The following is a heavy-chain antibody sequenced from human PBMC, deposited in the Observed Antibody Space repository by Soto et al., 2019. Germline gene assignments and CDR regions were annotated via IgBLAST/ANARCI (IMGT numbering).Heavy chain of an antibody. CDR2: IRSKVYGVTQ. J-gene: IGHJ4*02. CDR1: GFTFSNYA. V-gene: IGHV3-49*04. Sequence: PGGSLRLSCAASGFTFSNYAMNWVRQAPGKGLEWVGMIRSKVYGVTQEYAESVKGGSAISRDDTKSSDSLQMNSLQVEDTAIYYCLREVEAATLHTDFDSWGQGILVTVSS. D-gene: IGHD2-15*01. CDR3: LREVEAATLHTDFDS.